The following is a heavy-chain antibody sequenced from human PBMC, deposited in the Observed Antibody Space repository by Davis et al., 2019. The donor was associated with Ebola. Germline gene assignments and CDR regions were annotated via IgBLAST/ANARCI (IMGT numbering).Heavy chain of an antibody. V-gene: IGHV3-48*02. CDR3: ARVNLWSRGWGMDV. Sequence: PGGSLRLSCAASGFMFSDYSMNWVRQTPGKGLEWLSYISSGGTTTYYADSVKGRFTTSRDNAKNSLYLQMNSLRDEDTAVYYCARVNLWSRGWGMDVWGKGTTVTVSS. J-gene: IGHJ6*04. D-gene: IGHD2-21*01. CDR2: ISSGGTTT. CDR1: GFMFSDYS.